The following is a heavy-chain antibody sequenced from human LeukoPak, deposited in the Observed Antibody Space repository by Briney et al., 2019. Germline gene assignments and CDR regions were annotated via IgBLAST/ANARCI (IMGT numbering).Heavy chain of an antibody. Sequence: GGSLRLSCAASGFTFSTYAMRWVRQAPGKGLEWVSSISGRGDVTYYADSVKGRFTISRDNSKNTLYLQMNSLRAEDTAVYYCADSNYWYPNDYWGQGTLVTVAS. CDR2: ISGRGDVT. D-gene: IGHD4-11*01. CDR1: GFTFSTYA. V-gene: IGHV3-23*01. J-gene: IGHJ4*02. CDR3: ADSNYWYPNDY.